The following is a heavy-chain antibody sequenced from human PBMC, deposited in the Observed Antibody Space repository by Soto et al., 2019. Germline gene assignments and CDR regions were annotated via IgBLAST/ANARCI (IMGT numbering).Heavy chain of an antibody. D-gene: IGHD6-19*01. V-gene: IGHV4-31*03. CDR1: GDSISSGAYY. CDR2: IYYAGGT. J-gene: IGHJ4*02. Sequence: QVQLQESGPGLVKPSQTLSLICNVSGDSISSGAYYWSWVRQFPGKGLEWIGYIYYAGGTYYTPSLTSRLSISVDTSKNQFSLNLNSVTAADTAVYYCASSRKGGWTCDHLGQGTLVTVSS. CDR3: ASSRKGGWTCDH.